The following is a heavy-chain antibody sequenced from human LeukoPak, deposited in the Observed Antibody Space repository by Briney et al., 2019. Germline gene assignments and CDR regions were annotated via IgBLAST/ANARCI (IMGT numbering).Heavy chain of an antibody. CDR3: ARDLYRYCSSTSCYLLVY. J-gene: IGHJ4*02. Sequence: PGGSLRLSCAAPGFTFSSYAMHWVRQAPGKGLEWVAVISYDGSNKYYADSVKSRFTISRDNSKNTLYLQMNNLRAEDTAVYYCARDLYRYCSSTSCYLLVYWGQGTLVTVSS. D-gene: IGHD2-2*01. CDR1: GFTFSSYA. CDR2: ISYDGSNK. V-gene: IGHV3-30*01.